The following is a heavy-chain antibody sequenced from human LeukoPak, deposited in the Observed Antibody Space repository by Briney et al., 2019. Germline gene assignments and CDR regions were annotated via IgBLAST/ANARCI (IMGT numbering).Heavy chain of an antibody. Sequence: PGGSLRLSCAASGFIFGNYGINWVRQAPGKGLEWVSYISGSSSTIYYADSVKGRFTISRDNAKNSLYLQMNSLRTEDTAVYYCARVDRAMLTVYYYYMDVWGKGTTVTVSS. CDR3: ARVDRAMLTVYYYYMDV. CDR2: ISGSSSTI. CDR1: GFIFGNYG. J-gene: IGHJ6*03. D-gene: IGHD5-18*01. V-gene: IGHV3-48*01.